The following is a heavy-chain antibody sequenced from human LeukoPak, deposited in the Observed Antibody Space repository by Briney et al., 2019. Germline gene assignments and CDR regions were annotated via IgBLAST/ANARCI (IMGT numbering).Heavy chain of an antibody. V-gene: IGHV1-8*01. D-gene: IGHD2-15*01. CDR1: GYTFTSYD. CDR2: MNPNSGNT. Sequence: ASVKVSCKASGYTFTSYDINWVRQATGQGLEWMGWMNPNSGNTGYAQKFQGRVTMTRNTSISTAYMELSSLRSEDTAVYYCARGDCSGGSCYCDYWGQGTLVTVSS. CDR3: ARGDCSGGSCYCDY. J-gene: IGHJ4*02.